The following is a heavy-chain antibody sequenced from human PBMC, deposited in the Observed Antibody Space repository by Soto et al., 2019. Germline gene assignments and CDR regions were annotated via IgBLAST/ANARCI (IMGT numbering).Heavy chain of an antibody. D-gene: IGHD2-15*01. J-gene: IGHJ5*02. CDR3: AREPLCGGRCYVHWFDL. Sequence: QVQLVQSGAEVKKPGASVKVSCKTSGYTFTSYAIHWVRQAPGQGLEWLRWLNIGNGNTQYSPKLHDRVTLTRDTSASTAYMELSSLRSEDTAVYYCAREPLCGGRCYVHWFDLWGQGTLVTVSS. CDR2: LNIGNGNT. CDR1: GYTFTSYA. V-gene: IGHV1-3*04.